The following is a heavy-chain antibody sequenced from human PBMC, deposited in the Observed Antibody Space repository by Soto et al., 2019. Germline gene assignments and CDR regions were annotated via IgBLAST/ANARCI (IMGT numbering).Heavy chain of an antibody. CDR3: ARDSGYCSGGSCYPGYFQY. CDR2: ISSNSRYI. CDR1: VFTVITYS. J-gene: IGHJ1*01. Sequence: GWSLRLSCASSVFTVITYSMNWVRQAPGKGLEWVSSISSNSRYIYYADSVKGRFTISRDNAKNSLDLQMHSLRDEDTAVYYCARDSGYCSGGSCYPGYFQYWGQGALVTVSS. V-gene: IGHV3-21*01. D-gene: IGHD2-15*01.